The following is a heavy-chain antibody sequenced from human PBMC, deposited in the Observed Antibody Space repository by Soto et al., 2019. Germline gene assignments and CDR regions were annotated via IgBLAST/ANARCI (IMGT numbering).Heavy chain of an antibody. D-gene: IGHD3-10*01. J-gene: IGHJ4*02. Sequence: QVQLVQSGAEVKKPGSSVKVSCKAAGGSFAGYAITWLRPAPGQGLEWMGGIIPSFTTTTYAQKFQDRVSITADEATNTAYMQLSGLRSEDTAVYYCAREYSYGSGTYLDYWGQGTLVIVSS. V-gene: IGHV1-69*01. CDR2: IIPSFTTT. CDR3: AREYSYGSGTYLDY. CDR1: GGSFAGYA.